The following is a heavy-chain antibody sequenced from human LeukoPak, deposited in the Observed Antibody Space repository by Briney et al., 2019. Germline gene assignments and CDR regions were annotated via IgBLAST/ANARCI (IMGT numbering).Heavy chain of an antibody. J-gene: IGHJ4*02. CDR3: ARDPNRDGYNIDY. Sequence: ASVKVSCKASGYTFTGYYMHWVRQAPGQGLEWMGWINPNSGGTNYAQKFQGRVTMTRDTSIRTAYMELSRLTSDDTAVYYCARDPNRDGYNIDYWGQGTLVTVSS. V-gene: IGHV1-2*02. CDR2: INPNSGGT. CDR1: GYTFTGYY. D-gene: IGHD5-24*01.